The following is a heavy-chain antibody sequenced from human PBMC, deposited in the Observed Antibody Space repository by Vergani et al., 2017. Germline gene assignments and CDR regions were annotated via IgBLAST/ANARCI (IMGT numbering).Heavy chain of an antibody. J-gene: IGHJ4*02. V-gene: IGHV4-31*03. D-gene: IGHD3-3*01. CDR1: GRSISSGGYY. CDR3: AGSDAAISLGWSGYYAAAH. Sequence: QVQLQESGPGLVKPSQTLSLTCTVSGRSISSGGYYWSWLPQHPGKGLEWIGYIYYSGSTYYNPSLKSRVTISVDTSKNQFFLKLSSVTAADTAVYYCAGSDAAISLGWSGYYAAAHWGQGTLVTVSS. CDR2: IYYSGST.